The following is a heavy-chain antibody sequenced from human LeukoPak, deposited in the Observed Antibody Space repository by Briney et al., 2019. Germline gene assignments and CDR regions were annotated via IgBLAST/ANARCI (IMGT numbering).Heavy chain of an antibody. CDR2: ISYDEVNE. Sequence: GGSLRLSCVTSGFTFSNYAMHWVRQAPGKGLEWVAVISYDEVNEYYAEALKGRFSISRDSSGNTAYLQMNSLRIDDTAVYYCVKASSGSYWGGYFDYWGQGALVTVSS. J-gene: IGHJ4*02. D-gene: IGHD1-26*01. CDR1: GFTFSNYA. V-gene: IGHV3-30*18. CDR3: VKASSGSYWGGYFDY.